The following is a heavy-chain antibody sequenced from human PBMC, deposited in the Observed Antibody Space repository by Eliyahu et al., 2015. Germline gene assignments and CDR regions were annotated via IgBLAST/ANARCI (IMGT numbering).Heavy chain of an antibody. V-gene: IGHV4-34*01. J-gene: IGHJ1*01. Sequence: QVQLQQWGAGLLKPSEXLSLTCXVXXESFSGYYGSWIRQPPGKGLEWIGKINHRGSANYNPSLKSRVTISVDTSKNQFSLNLNSVTAADTAVYYCARGTYNDYAEYFQHWGQGTLVTVSS. D-gene: IGHD4-17*01. CDR3: ARGTYNDYAEYFQH. CDR1: XESFSGYY. CDR2: INHRGSA.